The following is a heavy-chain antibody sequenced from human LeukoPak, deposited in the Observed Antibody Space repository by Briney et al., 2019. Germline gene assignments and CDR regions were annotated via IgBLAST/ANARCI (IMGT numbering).Heavy chain of an antibody. CDR1: GYTFTSYG. CDR3: AGGIVVVPAALLGYYYYMDV. V-gene: IGHV1-18*01. J-gene: IGHJ6*03. Sequence: ASVKVSCKASGYTFTSYGISWVRQAPGQGLEWMGWISAYNGNTNYAQKLQGRVTMTTDTSTSTAYMELRSLRSDDTAVYYCAGGIVVVPAALLGYYYYMDVWGKGTTVTVSS. CDR2: ISAYNGNT. D-gene: IGHD2-2*01.